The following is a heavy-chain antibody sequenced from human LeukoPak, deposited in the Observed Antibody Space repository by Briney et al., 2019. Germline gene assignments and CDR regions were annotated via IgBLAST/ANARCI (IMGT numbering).Heavy chain of an antibody. CDR1: GGSFSDYY. Sequence: SETLSLTCAVYGGSFSDYYWSWIRQPPGKGLEWIGEINYSGSTNYNPSLKSRVTISVDTSKNQFSLQLTSVTAADTAVYYCTRLLLPATMGAFDIWGQGTMVTVSS. CDR3: TRLLLPATMGAFDI. D-gene: IGHD2-2*01. CDR2: INYSGST. J-gene: IGHJ3*02. V-gene: IGHV4-34*01.